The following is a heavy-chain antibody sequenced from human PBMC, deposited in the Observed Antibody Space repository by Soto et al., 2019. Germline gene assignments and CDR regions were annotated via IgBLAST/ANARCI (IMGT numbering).Heavy chain of an antibody. CDR2: INPNSGGT. CDR3: ASNLRLGELSLDY. V-gene: IGHV1-2*04. Sequence: ASVKVSCKASGYTFNSYYMHWVRQAPGQGLEWMGWINPNSGGTNYAQKFQGWVTMTRDTSISTAYMELSRLRSDDTAVYYCASNLRLGELSLDYWGQGTLVTVS. CDR1: GYTFNSYY. D-gene: IGHD3-16*02. J-gene: IGHJ4*02.